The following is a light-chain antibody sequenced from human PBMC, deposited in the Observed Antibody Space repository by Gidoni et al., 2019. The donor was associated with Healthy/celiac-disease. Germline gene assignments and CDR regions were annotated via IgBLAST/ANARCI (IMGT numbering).Light chain of an antibody. CDR1: QSVSSN. J-gene: IGKJ4*01. CDR3: QQYNNWPSLT. Sequence: EIVMTQSPATLSVSPGERATLSSRASQSVSSNLAWYQQKPGQAPRPLIYGASTRATGIPARFSGSGSGTEFTLTISSLQSEEFAVYYCQQYNNWPSLTFGEGTKVEIK. V-gene: IGKV3-15*01. CDR2: GAS.